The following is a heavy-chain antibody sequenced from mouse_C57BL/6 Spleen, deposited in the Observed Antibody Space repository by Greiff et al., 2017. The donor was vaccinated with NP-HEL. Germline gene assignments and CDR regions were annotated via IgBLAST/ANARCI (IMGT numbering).Heavy chain of an antibody. CDR3: ARRGGYYALAY. Sequence: QVQLQQPGAELVRPGSSVKLSCKASGYTFTSYWMDWVQQRPGQGLAWIGNIYPSASESHYNQKFKDKATLTVDKSSSTAYMQLSSLTSEDSAVYYCARRGGYYALAYWGQGTLVTVSA. V-gene: IGHV1-61*01. J-gene: IGHJ3*01. CDR1: GYTFTSYW. D-gene: IGHD2-3*01. CDR2: IYPSASES.